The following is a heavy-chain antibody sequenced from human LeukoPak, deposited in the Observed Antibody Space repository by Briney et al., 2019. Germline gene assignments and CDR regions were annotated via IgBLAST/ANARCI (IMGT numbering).Heavy chain of an antibody. V-gene: IGHV1-8*02. CDR1: GGTFRSYA. CDR2: MNPNSGNT. CDR3: ARDMMTPSHYYCMDV. Sequence: ASVKVSFKTSGGTFRSYAISWVRQATGQGLEWMGWMNPNSGNTGYAQKFQGRVTMTRNTSISTAYMELSRLRSDDTAVYYCARDMMTPSHYYCMDVWGKGTTVAVSS. J-gene: IGHJ6*03. D-gene: IGHD3-16*01.